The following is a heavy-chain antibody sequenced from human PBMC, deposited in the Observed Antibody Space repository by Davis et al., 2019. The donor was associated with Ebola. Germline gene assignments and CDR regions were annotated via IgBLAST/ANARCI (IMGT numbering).Heavy chain of an antibody. J-gene: IGHJ4*02. CDR2: IWHNGDRA. Sequence: GEFLKTFCVASASAFSSYVMSLVRQAPGKGLEWVSGIWHNGDRANYADSVKGRFTISRDNSKYMVHPQMSSLRVEDTAMYYCAKDYSDTRTGDFWGQGTLVTVAS. V-gene: IGHV3-23*01. CDR3: AKDYSDTRTGDF. D-gene: IGHD3-22*01. CDR1: ASAFSSYV.